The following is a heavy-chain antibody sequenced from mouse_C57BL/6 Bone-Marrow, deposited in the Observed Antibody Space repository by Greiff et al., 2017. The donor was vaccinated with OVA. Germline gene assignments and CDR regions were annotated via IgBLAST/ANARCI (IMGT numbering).Heavy chain of an antibody. CDR3: ARDYYGSSYEGYYAMDY. CDR1: GYTFTSYW. V-gene: IGHV1-64*01. CDR2: IHPNSGST. J-gene: IGHJ4*01. Sequence: QVQLQQPGAELVKPGASVKLSCKASGYTFTSYWMHWVKQRPGQGLEWIGMIHPNSGSTNYNEKFKSKATLTVDKSSRTAYMQLSSLTSEDSAVYYCARDYYGSSYEGYYAMDYWGQGTSVTVSS. D-gene: IGHD1-1*01.